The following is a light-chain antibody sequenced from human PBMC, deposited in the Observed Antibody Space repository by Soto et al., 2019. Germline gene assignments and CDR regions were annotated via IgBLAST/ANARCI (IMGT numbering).Light chain of an antibody. J-gene: IGKJ4*01. CDR2: DAS. CDR3: QQRTNWPLT. Sequence: EIVLTQSPATLSFSPGERATLSCRASQSVDKYLGWYQQKPGQAPRLLIYDASSRATGIPARFSGSGSGTDFPLTITSREPEDSAVYHCQQRTNWPLTFGGGTKLEIK. V-gene: IGKV3-11*01. CDR1: QSVDKY.